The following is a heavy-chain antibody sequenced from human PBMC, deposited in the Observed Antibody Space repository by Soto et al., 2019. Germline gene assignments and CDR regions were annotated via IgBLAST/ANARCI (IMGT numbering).Heavy chain of an antibody. V-gene: IGHV1-69*13. CDR3: ASLYCSGGSCYEWDYGMDV. J-gene: IGHJ6*02. CDR2: IIPIFGTA. Sequence: GASVKVSCKASGGTFSSYAISWVRQAPGQGLEWMGGIIPIFGTANYAQKFQGRVTITADESTSTAYMELSSLRSEDTAVYYCASLYCSGGSCYEWDYGMDVWGQGTTVTVSS. CDR1: GGTFSSYA. D-gene: IGHD2-15*01.